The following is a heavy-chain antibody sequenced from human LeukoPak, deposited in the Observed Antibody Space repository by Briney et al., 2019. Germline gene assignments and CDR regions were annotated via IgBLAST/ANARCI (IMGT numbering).Heavy chain of an antibody. CDR2: IYYSKNT. V-gene: IGHV4-39*01. CDR3: VSPRGFSYGYFDY. D-gene: IGHD5-18*01. Sequence: SETLSLTCTVSGGSISSSSAYWGWIRQPPGKGLEWIGSIYYSKNTYYNPSLQSRVTISADTSTNQFSLTLGSVSATDTAVYYCVSPRGFSYGYFDYWGQGTLVTVSS. J-gene: IGHJ4*02. CDR1: GGSISSSSAY.